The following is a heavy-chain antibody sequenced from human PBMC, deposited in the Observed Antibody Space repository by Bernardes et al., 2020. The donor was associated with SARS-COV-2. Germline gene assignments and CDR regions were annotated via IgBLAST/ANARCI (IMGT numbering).Heavy chain of an antibody. CDR2: IKQDGSEK. CDR1: GFTFSSYW. D-gene: IGHD3-3*01. Sequence: GGSLRLSCAASGFTFSSYWMSWVRQAPGKGLEWVANIKQDGSEKYYVDSVKGRFTISRDNAKNSLYLQMNSLRAEDTAVYYCARAQITIFGVAHLYYFDYWGQGTLVTVSS. J-gene: IGHJ4*02. V-gene: IGHV3-7*03. CDR3: ARAQITIFGVAHLYYFDY.